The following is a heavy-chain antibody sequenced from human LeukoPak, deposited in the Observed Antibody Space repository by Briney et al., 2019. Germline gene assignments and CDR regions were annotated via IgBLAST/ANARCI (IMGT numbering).Heavy chain of an antibody. D-gene: IGHD2-15*01. J-gene: IGHJ6*02. V-gene: IGHV3-7*01. CDR1: GFTFSSYA. CDR2: IKQDGSEK. Sequence: GGSLRLSCAASGFTFSSYAMSWVRQAPGKGLEWVANIKQDGSEKYYVGSVRGRFTISRDNAKNSLYLQMNSLRAEDTAVYYCARRRGGDFYYYYGVDVWGQGTTVTVSS. CDR3: ARRRGGDFYYYYGVDV.